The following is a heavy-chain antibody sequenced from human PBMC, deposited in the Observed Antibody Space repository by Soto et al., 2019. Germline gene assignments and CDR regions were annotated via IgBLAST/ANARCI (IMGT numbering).Heavy chain of an antibody. V-gene: IGHV4-4*02. D-gene: IGHD6-6*01. CDR3: ARLGGAARPLSAFDI. Sequence: SETLSLTCAVSGGSISTSDWWNWVRQTPGKGLEWIGEIHHSGKIIYNPSLKSRVTIAVDTSKNQLSLKLNSVTAGDTAVYYCARLGGAARPLSAFDIWGQGTMVTVSS. J-gene: IGHJ3*02. CDR1: GGSISTSDW. CDR2: IHHSGKI.